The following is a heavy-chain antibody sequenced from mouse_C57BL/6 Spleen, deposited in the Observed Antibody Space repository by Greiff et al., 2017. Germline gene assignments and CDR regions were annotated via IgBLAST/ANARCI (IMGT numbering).Heavy chain of an antibody. CDR3: ARRGYDYDAMDD. D-gene: IGHD2-10*02. CDR1: GYAFRSYW. CDR2: IYPGDGDT. V-gene: IGHV1-80*01. Sequence: QVQLQQSGAELVKPGASVKISCKASGYAFRSYWMNWVKQRPGKGLEWIGQIYPGDGDTNYNGKFKGKATLTADKSSSTAYMQLSSLTSEDSAVYFCARRGYDYDAMDDWGQGTSVTVSS. J-gene: IGHJ4*01.